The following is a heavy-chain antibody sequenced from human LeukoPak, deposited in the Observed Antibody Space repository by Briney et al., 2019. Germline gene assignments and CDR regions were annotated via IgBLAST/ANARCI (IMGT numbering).Heavy chain of an antibody. CDR1: GGTFSSYA. J-gene: IGHJ4*02. V-gene: IGHV1-69*13. D-gene: IGHD3-3*01. Sequence: SVKVSCKASGGTFSSYAISWVRQAPGQGLEWMGGINPIFGTANYAQKFQGRVTITADESTSTAYMELSSLRSEDTAVYYCARAGSSYDFWSGYYSVGLDYWGQGTLVTVSS. CDR2: INPIFGTA. CDR3: ARAGSSYDFWSGYYSVGLDY.